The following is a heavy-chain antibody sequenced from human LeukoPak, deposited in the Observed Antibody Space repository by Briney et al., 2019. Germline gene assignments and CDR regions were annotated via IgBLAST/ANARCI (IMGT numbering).Heavy chain of an antibody. CDR3: AKDIGLYYYDT. D-gene: IGHD3-22*01. Sequence: GGSLRLSCAASGFTFSSYAMSWIRQAPGKGLEWVSVISGSGGITYYADSVKGRFTISRDNSKNTLYLQMNSLRAEDTAVYYCAKDIGLYYYDTWGQGTLVTVSS. CDR1: GFTFSSYA. J-gene: IGHJ4*02. V-gene: IGHV3-23*01. CDR2: ISGSGGIT.